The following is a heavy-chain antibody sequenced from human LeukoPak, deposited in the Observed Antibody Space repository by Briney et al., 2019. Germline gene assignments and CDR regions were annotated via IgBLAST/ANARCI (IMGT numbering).Heavy chain of an antibody. CDR3: AREVRLPTVTPLLNGWGAGIYYFDY. J-gene: IGHJ4*02. Sequence: PSETLSLTCTVSGGSISSGSYYWSWIRQPAGKGLEWIGRIYTSGSTNYNPSLKSRVTISVDTSKNQFSLKLSSVTAADTAVYYCAREVRLPTVTPLLNGWGAGIYYFDYWGQGTLVTVSS. D-gene: IGHD4-17*01. V-gene: IGHV4-61*02. CDR1: GGSISSGSYY. CDR2: IYTSGST.